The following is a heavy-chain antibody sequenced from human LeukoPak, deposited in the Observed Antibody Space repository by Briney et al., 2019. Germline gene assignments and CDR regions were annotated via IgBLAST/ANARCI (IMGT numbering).Heavy chain of an antibody. CDR1: GYSISSGYY. CDR3: ARVAYSGSYYYYFDY. J-gene: IGHJ4*02. CDR2: IYHSGST. Sequence: PSETLSLTCTVSGYSISSGYYWGWIRQPPGKGLEWIGSIYHSGSTYYNPSLKSRVTISVDTSKNQFSLKLSSVTAADTAVYYCARVAYSGSYYYYFDYWGQGTLVTVSS. D-gene: IGHD1-26*01. V-gene: IGHV4-38-2*02.